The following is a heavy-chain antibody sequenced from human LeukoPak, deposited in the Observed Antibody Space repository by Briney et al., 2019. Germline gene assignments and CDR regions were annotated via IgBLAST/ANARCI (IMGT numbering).Heavy chain of an antibody. CDR2: ISSSSSYI. CDR1: GFTFSSYS. D-gene: IGHD5-24*01. V-gene: IGHV3-21*01. Sequence: PGASLRLSCAASGFTFSSYSMNWVRQAPGKGLEWVSSISSSSSYIYYADSVKGRFTISRDNAKNSLYLQMNSLRAEDTAVYYCARSRDGYNFEAFDIWGQGTMVTVPS. J-gene: IGHJ3*02. CDR3: ARSRDGYNFEAFDI.